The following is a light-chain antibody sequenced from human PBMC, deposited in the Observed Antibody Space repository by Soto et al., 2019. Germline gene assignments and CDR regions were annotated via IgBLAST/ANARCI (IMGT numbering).Light chain of an antibody. CDR1: QSVSCGY. CDR2: GAS. Sequence: EIVMTQSPATLPLAPGERATLSCRASQSVSCGYLSWYQQKPGQAPRLLLHGASTRASGIPARFSGSGSGTDFTLTISSLQPEDFAVYCCQQDYIFPWTFGQGTMVQI. J-gene: IGKJ1*01. CDR3: QQDYIFPWT. V-gene: IGKV3D-7*01.